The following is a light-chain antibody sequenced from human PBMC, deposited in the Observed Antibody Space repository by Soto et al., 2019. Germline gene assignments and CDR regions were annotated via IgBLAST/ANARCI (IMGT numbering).Light chain of an antibody. CDR1: ERVAKW. J-gene: IGKJ1*01. V-gene: IGKV1-5*01. CDR3: QQYKIRST. CDR2: DVS. Sequence: DLQMTQSPSSRSASVGDTVTITCRASERVAKWLAWYHQKPGNAPKVLIYDVSKLGSGVPSRFSGSGSETEFTLSITGLQPEDSATYFCQQYKIRSTFGQGTKVEV.